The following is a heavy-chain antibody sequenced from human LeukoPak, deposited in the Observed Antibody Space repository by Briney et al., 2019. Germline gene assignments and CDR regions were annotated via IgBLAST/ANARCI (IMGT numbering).Heavy chain of an antibody. CDR2: ISSSSTI. CDR1: GFTFSSYS. J-gene: IGHJ4*02. D-gene: IGHD4-17*01. Sequence: GGSLRLSCAASGFTFSSYSMNWVRQAPGKGLEWVSYISSSSTIYYADSVKGRFTISRDNAKNSLYLQMNSLRAEDTAVYYCASLHDYGDYFDYWGRGTLVTVSS. CDR3: ASLHDYGDYFDY. V-gene: IGHV3-48*01.